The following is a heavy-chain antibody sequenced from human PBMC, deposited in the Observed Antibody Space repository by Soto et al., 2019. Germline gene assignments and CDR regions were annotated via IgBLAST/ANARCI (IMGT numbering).Heavy chain of an antibody. CDR3: ARHAAYDSVWGKSDGSDY. J-gene: IGHJ4*02. CDR2: MYYSGAT. CDR1: GGSISSNSYY. Sequence: QLQLQESGPGLVKPSETLSLACTVSGGSISSNSYYWDWIRQPPGKGLEWIGSMYYSGATYHNPSLQSRVTISVDTSKNQFSLHLSSVTAPDTAVYYCARHAAYDSVWGKSDGSDYWGQGTLVTVSS. V-gene: IGHV4-39*01. D-gene: IGHD3-16*01.